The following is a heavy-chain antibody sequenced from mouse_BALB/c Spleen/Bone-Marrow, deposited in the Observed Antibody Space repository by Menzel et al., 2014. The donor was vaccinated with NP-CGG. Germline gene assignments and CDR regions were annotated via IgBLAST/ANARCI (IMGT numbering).Heavy chain of an antibody. CDR2: ILPGSGST. D-gene: IGHD3-2*02. J-gene: IGHJ2*01. CDR3: ARGIRNYFDY. CDR1: GYTFSSYW. V-gene: IGHV1-9*01. Sequence: QVQLKHSGAELMKPGSSVKISCKATGYTFSSYWIEFIKQRPGHGLEWIGEILPGSGSTHYNEKFKGRDTFTADTSSNTAYMQLSNLTSADSAVYNCARGIRNYFDYWGQGHTLTVS.